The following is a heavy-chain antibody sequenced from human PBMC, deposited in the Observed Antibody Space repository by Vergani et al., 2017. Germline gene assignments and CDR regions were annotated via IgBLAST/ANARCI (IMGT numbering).Heavy chain of an antibody. D-gene: IGHD2-15*01. V-gene: IGHV4-34*01. CDR3: ARGSAKVVAKRQNNWFDP. CDR2: INHSGST. CDR1: GGSFSGYY. J-gene: IGHJ5*02. Sequence: QVQLQQWGAGLLKPSETLSLTCAVYGGSFSGYYWSWIRQPPGKGLEWIGEINHSGSTNYNPSLKSRVTISVDTSKNQFSLKLSSVTAADTAVYYCARGSAKVVAKRQNNWFDPWGQGTLVTVSS.